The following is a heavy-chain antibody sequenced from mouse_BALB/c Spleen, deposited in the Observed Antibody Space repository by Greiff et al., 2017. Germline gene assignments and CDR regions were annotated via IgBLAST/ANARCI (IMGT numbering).Heavy chain of an antibody. Sequence: QVHVKQPGAELVKPGASVKLSCKASGYTFTSYWMHWVKQRPGQGLEWIGEINPSNGRTNYNEKFKSKATLTVDKSSSTAYMQLSSLTSEDSAVYYCARSVLADYWGQGTTLTVSS. J-gene: IGHJ2*01. V-gene: IGHV1S81*02. CDR1: GYTFTSYW. CDR2: INPSNGRT. D-gene: IGHD1-1*01. CDR3: ARSVLADY.